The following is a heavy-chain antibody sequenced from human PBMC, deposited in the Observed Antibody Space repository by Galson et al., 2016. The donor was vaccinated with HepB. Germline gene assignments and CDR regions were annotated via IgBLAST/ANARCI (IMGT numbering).Heavy chain of an antibody. CDR3: ARSPRYDSSGYWTY. CDR2: ISAYNGNT. V-gene: IGHV1-18*04. J-gene: IGHJ4*02. D-gene: IGHD3-22*01. Sequence: SVKVSCKASGYTFTSYDISWVRQAPGQGLEWMGWISAYNGNTNYAQKLQGRVTMTTDTSTSTAYMELRSLRSDDTAVYYCARSPRYDSSGYWTYWGQGTLVTVSS. CDR1: GYTFTSYD.